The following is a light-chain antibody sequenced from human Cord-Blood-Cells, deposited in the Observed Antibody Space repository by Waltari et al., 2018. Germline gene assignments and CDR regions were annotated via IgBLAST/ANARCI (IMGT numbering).Light chain of an antibody. Sequence: DIVMTQYPDSLAVSLGERAAINCKSSKSVLYSSNKKNYSTLYQPKPGQPPTLLISWASTLESRVPDRFSGSGSGTDFTLTISSLQAEDVAVYYCQQYYSTPFTFGPGTKVDIK. V-gene: IGKV4-1*01. CDR3: QQYYSTPFT. J-gene: IGKJ3*01. CDR1: KSVLYSSNKKNY. CDR2: WAS.